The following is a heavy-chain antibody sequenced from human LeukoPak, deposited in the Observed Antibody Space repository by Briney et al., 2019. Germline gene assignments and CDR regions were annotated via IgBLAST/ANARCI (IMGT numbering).Heavy chain of an antibody. Sequence: GGSLRLSCAASGFTFSGSAMHWVRQASGKGLEWVGRIRSKANSYATAYAASVKGRFTISRDDSKNTAYLQMNSLKAEDTAVYYCTSPSIAARRGYWGQGTLVTVSS. J-gene: IGHJ4*02. CDR3: TSPSIAARRGY. CDR1: GFTFSGSA. V-gene: IGHV3-73*01. D-gene: IGHD6-6*01. CDR2: IRSKANSYAT.